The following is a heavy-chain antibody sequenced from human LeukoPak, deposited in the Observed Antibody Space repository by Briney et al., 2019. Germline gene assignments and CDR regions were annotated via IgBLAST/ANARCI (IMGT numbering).Heavy chain of an antibody. CDR2: VYHTGTN. D-gene: IGHD6-19*01. CDR1: GGSISSYF. J-gene: IGHJ6*02. V-gene: IGHV4-59*01. CDR3: ARGQDSSGWYGLDV. Sequence: SETLSLTCTVSGGSISSYFWSWIRQPPGRGLEWIGYVYHTGTNNYNPSLKSRVSISVDTSKNQFTLSLSSVTAADTAVYYCARGQDSSGWYGLDVWGQGTTVSVSS.